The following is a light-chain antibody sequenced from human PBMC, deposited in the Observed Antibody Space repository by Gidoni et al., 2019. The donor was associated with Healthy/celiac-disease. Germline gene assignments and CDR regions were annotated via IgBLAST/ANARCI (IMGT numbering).Light chain of an antibody. J-gene: IGKJ4*01. Sequence: DVQMTQSPSSLSASVGDRVTITCRASQSISSSLNWYPQKPGKAPNLLIYASSNLQSGVPSRFSGSGSVSDLTLTISSLQPEDFATYYCQQSYSTPLTFGGGTKVEIK. CDR2: ASS. CDR1: QSISSS. CDR3: QQSYSTPLT. V-gene: IGKV1-39*01.